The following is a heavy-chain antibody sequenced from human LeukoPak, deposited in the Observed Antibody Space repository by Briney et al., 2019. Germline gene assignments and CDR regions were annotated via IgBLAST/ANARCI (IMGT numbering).Heavy chain of an antibody. V-gene: IGHV4-34*01. D-gene: IGHD3-10*01. CDR2: FTHLETT. CDR1: GGSFSGNY. CDR3: ARGLITETYYYYGMDV. J-gene: IGHJ6*02. Sequence: SETLSLTCDVYGGSFSGNYWTWIRQPPGKGLEWLGEFTHLETTNYNPSLKSRVTVSVDTSKNQFSLKLSSVTAADTAVYYCARGLITETYYYYGMDVWGQGTTVTVSS.